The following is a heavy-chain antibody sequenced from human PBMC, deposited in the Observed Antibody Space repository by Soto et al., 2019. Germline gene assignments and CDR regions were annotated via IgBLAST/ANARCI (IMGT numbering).Heavy chain of an antibody. CDR2: ISAYNGNT. CDR1: GYTFTSYG. D-gene: IGHD2-2*01. Sequence: ASVKVSCKASGYTFTSYGISWVRQAPGQGLEWMGWISAYNGNTNYAQKLQGRVTMTTDTSTSTAYMELRSLRSDDTAVYYCALDDLCSSTSCGSGYWGQGTLVTVSS. J-gene: IGHJ4*02. V-gene: IGHV1-18*01. CDR3: ALDDLCSSTSCGSGY.